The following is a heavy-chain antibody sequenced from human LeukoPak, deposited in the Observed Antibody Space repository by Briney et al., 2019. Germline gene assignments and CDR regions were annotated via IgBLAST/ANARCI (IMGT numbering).Heavy chain of an antibody. CDR3: ARFQHYYYYGMDV. CDR2: IYSGGST. CDR1: GFTVSSNY. D-gene: IGHD3-16*01. J-gene: IGHJ6*02. V-gene: IGHV3-66*02. Sequence: GGSLRLSCAASGFTVSSNYMSWVRQAPGKGLEWASVIYSGGSTYYAGSVKGRFTISRDNSKNTLYLQMNSLRAEDTAVYYCARFQHYYYYGMDVWGQGTTVTVSS.